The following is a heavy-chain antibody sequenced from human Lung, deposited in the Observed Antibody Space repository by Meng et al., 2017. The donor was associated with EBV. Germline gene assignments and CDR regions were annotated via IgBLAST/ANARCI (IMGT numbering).Heavy chain of an antibody. CDR1: GCTFYSYG. Sequence: AQLGPSGAEVKRPGASVKVSCTASGCTFYSYGFTWVRQAPGEGLEWLGWISTYNDNPKYAQKVQGRVTVTADTSTSTAYMELRSLTSDDTAVYYCARDLWPHIVVVTAPSEFWGQGTLVTVSS. J-gene: IGHJ4*02. CDR3: ARDLWPHIVVVTAPSEF. V-gene: IGHV1-18*01. CDR2: ISTYNDNP. D-gene: IGHD2-21*02.